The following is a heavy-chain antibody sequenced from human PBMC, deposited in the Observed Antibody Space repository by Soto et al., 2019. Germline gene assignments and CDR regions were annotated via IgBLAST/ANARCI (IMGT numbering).Heavy chain of an antibody. V-gene: IGHV3-23*01. D-gene: IGHD3-3*01. CDR1: GLAFRNYA. CDR2: ISDGGDST. J-gene: IGHJ3*02. CDR3: AKSPYTFGANVLDI. Sequence: PGGSLRLSCAGSGLAFRNYAMSWVRQIPGQGLQWVSGISDGGDSTWYANSVKGRFTISRDISTNTLYLEMSSLRAEDSALYYCAKSPYTFGANVLDIWGQGTVVTVSS.